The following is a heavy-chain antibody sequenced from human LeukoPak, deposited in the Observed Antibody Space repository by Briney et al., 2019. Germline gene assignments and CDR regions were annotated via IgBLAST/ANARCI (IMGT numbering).Heavy chain of an antibody. J-gene: IGHJ6*02. Sequence: PSETLSLTCTVSGGSISSGGYYWRWIRQHPGKGLEWIGYIYYSGSTYYNPSLKSRVTISVDTSKNQFSLKLSSVTAADTAVYYCAREDWNYSYGMDVWGQGTTVTVSS. CDR2: IYYSGST. CDR3: AREDWNYSYGMDV. V-gene: IGHV4-31*03. D-gene: IGHD3/OR15-3a*01. CDR1: GGSISSGGYY.